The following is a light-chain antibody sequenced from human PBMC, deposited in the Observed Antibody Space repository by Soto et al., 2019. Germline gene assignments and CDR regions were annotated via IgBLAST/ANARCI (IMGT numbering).Light chain of an antibody. CDR3: QQSYSTPLT. J-gene: IGKJ4*01. CDR1: QSISTY. V-gene: IGKV1-39*01. CDR2: EAS. Sequence: DIQMTQSPSSLSTSLGDRVTITCRASQSISTYLNWYQQKPGKAPQLLIYEASNLQGGVPSRFSGSGSWTDFTLTITSLQPEDFAAYYCQQSYSTPLTFGGGTRVEIK.